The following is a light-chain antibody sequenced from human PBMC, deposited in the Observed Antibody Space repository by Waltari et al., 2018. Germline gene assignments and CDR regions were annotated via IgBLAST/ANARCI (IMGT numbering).Light chain of an antibody. V-gene: IGLV2-18*02. J-gene: IGLJ2*01. Sequence: QSALTQPPSVSGSPGQSVTISCTGSSSDVGGYIRVSWYQQPPGATPKLIIYNVNFRPSGVPDRFSGSKSGYTASLTISGLQAEDEANYYCSSYTTTGSTLLFGGGTELTVL. CDR1: SSDVGGYIR. CDR3: SSYTTTGSTLL. CDR2: NVN.